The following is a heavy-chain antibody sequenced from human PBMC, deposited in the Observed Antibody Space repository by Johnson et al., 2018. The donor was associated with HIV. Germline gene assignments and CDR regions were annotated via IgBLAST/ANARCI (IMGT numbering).Heavy chain of an antibody. CDR2: ISWNSGSI. V-gene: IGHV3-9*01. D-gene: IGHD3-16*01. Sequence: VQLVESGGGVVRPGGSLRLSCAASGFTFDDYGMHWVRQAPGKGLEWVSGISWNSGSIGYADSVKGRFTISRDNAKNSLYLQMNSLRAEDPALYYCAKDMGGVGVMVDNAFDIWGQGTMVTVSS. CDR1: GFTFDDYG. J-gene: IGHJ3*02. CDR3: AKDMGGVGVMVDNAFDI.